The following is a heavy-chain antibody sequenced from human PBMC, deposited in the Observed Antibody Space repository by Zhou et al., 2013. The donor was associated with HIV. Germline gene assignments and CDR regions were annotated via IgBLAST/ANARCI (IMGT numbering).Heavy chain of an antibody. CDR1: GYTFTSYD. J-gene: IGHJ6*03. CDR3: ARGTSLGRYSTRGTWYYYMDV. Sequence: QVQLVQSGAEVKKPGASVKVSCKASGYTFTSYDINWVRQATGQGLEWMGWMNPNSGNTGYAQKFQGRVTITRNTSISTAYMELSSLRSEDTAVYYCARGTSLGRYSTRGTWYYYMDVWGKGTTVTVSS. V-gene: IGHV1-8*03. D-gene: IGHD6-13*01. CDR2: MNPNSGNT.